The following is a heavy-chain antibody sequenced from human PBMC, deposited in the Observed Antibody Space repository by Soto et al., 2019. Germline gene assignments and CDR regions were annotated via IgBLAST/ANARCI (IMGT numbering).Heavy chain of an antibody. D-gene: IGHD1-1*01. V-gene: IGHV3-7*01. Sequence: EVILVESGGALVQPGASLRLSCEASGFIFSSYWMGWVRQAPGKGLEWVANIKQDGSETYYMDSVKGRFTISRDNAKNSLYLQMNGLRVEDTAVYYCASDSGIRDYWGQGTLVTVSS. CDR3: ASDSGIRDY. CDR1: GFIFSSYW. J-gene: IGHJ4*02. CDR2: IKQDGSET.